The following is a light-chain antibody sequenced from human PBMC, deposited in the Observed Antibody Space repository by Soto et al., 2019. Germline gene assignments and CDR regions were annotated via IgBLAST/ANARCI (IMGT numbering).Light chain of an antibody. J-gene: IGLJ1*01. CDR3: QAWDSSTAGDV. CDR1: KLGDKY. Sequence: SYELTQPPSVSVSPGQTASITCSGDKLGDKYACWYQQKPGQSPVLVIYQDSKRPSGIPERFSGSNSGNTATLTISWTQAMDEADYYCQAWDSSTAGDVFGTGTKLTVL. V-gene: IGLV3-1*01. CDR2: QDS.